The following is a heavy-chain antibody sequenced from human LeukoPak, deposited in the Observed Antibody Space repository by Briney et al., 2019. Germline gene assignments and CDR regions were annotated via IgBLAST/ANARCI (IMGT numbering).Heavy chain of an antibody. J-gene: IGHJ5*02. CDR1: GGSISSYY. CDR2: IYYSGST. Sequence: ASETLSLTCTVSGGSISSYYWSWIRQPPGKGLEWLGYIYYSGSTNYNPSLKSRVTISVDTSKNQFSLKLSSVTAADTAVYYCARGYCSSTSCYERYNWFDPWGQGTLVTVSS. D-gene: IGHD2-2*01. CDR3: ARGYCSSTSCYERYNWFDP. V-gene: IGHV4-59*01.